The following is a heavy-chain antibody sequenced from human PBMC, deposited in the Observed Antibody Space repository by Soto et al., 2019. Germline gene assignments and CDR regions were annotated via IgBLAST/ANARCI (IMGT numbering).Heavy chain of an antibody. CDR3: AREILRFLEWLRPADYYYGMDV. Sequence: GASVKVSCKASGYTFTSYGISWVRQAPGQGLEWMGWISAYNGNTNYAQKLQGRVTMTTDTSTSTAYMELRSLRSDDTAVYYCAREILRFLEWLRPADYYYGMDVWGQGTTVTVSS. CDR2: ISAYNGNT. CDR1: GYTFTSYG. J-gene: IGHJ6*02. V-gene: IGHV1-18*04. D-gene: IGHD3-3*01.